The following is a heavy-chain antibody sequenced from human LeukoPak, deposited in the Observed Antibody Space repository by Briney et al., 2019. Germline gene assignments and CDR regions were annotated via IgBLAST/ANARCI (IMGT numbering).Heavy chain of an antibody. V-gene: IGHV3-11*04. CDR2: ISSSGSTI. CDR3: ARAADIVVVPAAIQGAFDI. J-gene: IGHJ3*02. CDR1: GFTVTSNY. Sequence: GGSLRLSCAASGFTVTSNYMSWIRQAPGKGLEWVSYISSSGSTIYYADSVKGRFTISRDNAKNSLYLQMNSLRAEDTAVYYCARAADIVVVPAAIQGAFDIWGQGTMVTVSS. D-gene: IGHD2-2*02.